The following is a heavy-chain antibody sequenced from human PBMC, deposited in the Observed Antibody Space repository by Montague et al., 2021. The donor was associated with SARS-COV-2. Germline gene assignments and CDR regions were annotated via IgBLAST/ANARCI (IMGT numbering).Heavy chain of an antibody. CDR2: INQSGST. V-gene: IGHV4-34*01. D-gene: IGHD2-21*01. CDR3: ARGVMSIKMMVVIMTGASNWLDS. J-gene: IGHJ5*01. CDR1: GGSFSCYD. Sequence: SETLSLTCAVYGGSFSCYDWTWIRQSPRKGLVLIGEINQSGSTKYKPSLKSRVTISVYTSKNQFSLRLPSVTAADTAVYYCARGVMSIKMMVVIMTGASNWLDSWGQGTLVTVSP.